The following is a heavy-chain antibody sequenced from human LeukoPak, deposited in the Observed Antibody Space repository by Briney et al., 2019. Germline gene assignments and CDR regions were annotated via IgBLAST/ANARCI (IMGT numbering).Heavy chain of an antibody. V-gene: IGHV3-48*04. D-gene: IGHD4/OR15-4a*01. CDR3: AREGGLYGDYLDY. CDR2: ISGSSSTV. J-gene: IGHJ4*02. Sequence: GGSLRLSCVASEFMFSTSWMNWVRQAPGKGLEWVSYISGSSSTVSYADSVKGRFTISRDNAKNSLYLQMNSLRAEDTAVYYCAREGGLYGDYLDYWGQGTLVTVSS. CDR1: EFMFSTSW.